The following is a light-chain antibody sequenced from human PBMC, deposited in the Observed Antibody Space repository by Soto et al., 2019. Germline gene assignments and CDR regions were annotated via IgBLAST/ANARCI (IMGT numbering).Light chain of an antibody. CDR3: SSYAGDNIWV. V-gene: IGLV2-8*01. J-gene: IGLJ3*02. Sequence: QSALTQPPSASGSPGQSVTISCTGTSRDVGAFDFISWYQQHPGKAPKLMIFDVSRRPSGVPRRFSGSKSGYTASLTVSGLQAEDEADYYCSSYAGDNIWVFGGGTKVTVL. CDR1: SRDVGAFDF. CDR2: DVS.